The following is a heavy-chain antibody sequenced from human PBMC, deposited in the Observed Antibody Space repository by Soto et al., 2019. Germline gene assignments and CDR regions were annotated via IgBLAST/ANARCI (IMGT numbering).Heavy chain of an antibody. CDR2: IRQDGSWK. CDR3: ARAAGIAAASKASWDAFDI. Sequence: GGSLRLSCAASGFTFSSYWMSWVRQAPGKGLEWVANIRQDGSWKYYVDSVKGRFTISRDNANNSLYLQMNSLRAEDTAVFYCARAAGIAAASKASWDAFDIWGQGTMVTVSS. J-gene: IGHJ3*02. CDR1: GFTFSSYW. D-gene: IGHD6-13*01. V-gene: IGHV3-7*03.